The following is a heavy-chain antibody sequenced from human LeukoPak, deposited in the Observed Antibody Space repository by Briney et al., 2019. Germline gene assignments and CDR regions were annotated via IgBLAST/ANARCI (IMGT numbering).Heavy chain of an antibody. J-gene: IGHJ4*02. CDR2: ISSSSRTI. CDR1: GFTFSSYN. Sequence: GGSLRLSCAASGFTFSSYNMNWVRQAPGKGLEWVSYISSSSRTIYYADSVKGRFTISRDNAKNSLYLQMNSLRAEDTAVYYCAREVSGYNPLNYWGQGTLVTVSS. V-gene: IGHV3-48*04. D-gene: IGHD5-24*01. CDR3: AREVSGYNPLNY.